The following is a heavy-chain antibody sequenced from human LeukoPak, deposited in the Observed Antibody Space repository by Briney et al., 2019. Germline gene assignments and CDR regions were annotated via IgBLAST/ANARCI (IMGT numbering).Heavy chain of an antibody. Sequence: SGGSLRLSCAASGFTFSSYSMNWVRQAPGKGLEWVSSISSSSSYIYYADSVKGRFTISRDNAKNSLYLQMNSLRAEDTAVYYCARTDDSSSSAGSFKYWGQGTLVTVSS. CDR1: GFTFSSYS. CDR3: ARTDDSSSSAGSFKY. D-gene: IGHD6-6*01. V-gene: IGHV3-21*01. CDR2: ISSSSSYI. J-gene: IGHJ4*02.